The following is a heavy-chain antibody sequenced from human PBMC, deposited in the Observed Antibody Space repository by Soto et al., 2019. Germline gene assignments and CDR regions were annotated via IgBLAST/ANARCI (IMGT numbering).Heavy chain of an antibody. CDR3: ARAPQYRSSTSCPHYYYYYGMDV. D-gene: IGHD2-2*01. V-gene: IGHV1-46*01. J-gene: IGHJ6*02. Sequence: ASVKVSCKASGYTFTSYYMHWVRQAPGQGLEWMGIINPSGGSTSYAQKFQGRVTMTRDTSTSTVYMELSSLRSEDTAVYYCARAPQYRSSTSCPHYYYYYGMDVWGQGTTVTVSS. CDR2: INPSGGST. CDR1: GYTFTSYY.